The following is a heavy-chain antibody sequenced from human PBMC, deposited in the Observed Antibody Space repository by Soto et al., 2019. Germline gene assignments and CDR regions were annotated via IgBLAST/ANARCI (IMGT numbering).Heavy chain of an antibody. Sequence: QVQLQESGPGLVKPSETLSLTCTVSGGSISSYYWSWIRQPAGKGLEWIGRIYTSGSTNYNPSLKSRVTMSVDTSKNQFSLKLSSVTAADTAVYYCARVPVRYDSSVPLLGYFDYWGQGTLVTVSS. CDR2: IYTSGST. D-gene: IGHD3-22*01. V-gene: IGHV4-4*07. CDR3: ARVPVRYDSSVPLLGYFDY. J-gene: IGHJ4*02. CDR1: GGSISSYY.